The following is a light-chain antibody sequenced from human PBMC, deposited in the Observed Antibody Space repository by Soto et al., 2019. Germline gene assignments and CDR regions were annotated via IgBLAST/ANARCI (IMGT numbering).Light chain of an antibody. CDR2: GAS. CDR1: QSVSSD. CDR3: QQYHNWLMYT. J-gene: IGKJ2*01. V-gene: IGKV3-15*01. Sequence: EIVMTQSPVTLSVSPGERATLSCRASQSVSSDLAWYQQKPGQAPRLLIYGASTRATGIPARFSGSGSGTEFTLPISSLQSEDFAVYYCQQYHNWLMYTFGQGTKLEI.